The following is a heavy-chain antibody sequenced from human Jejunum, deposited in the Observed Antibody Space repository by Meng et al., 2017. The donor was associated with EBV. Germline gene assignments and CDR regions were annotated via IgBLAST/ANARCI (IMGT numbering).Heavy chain of an antibody. CDR1: GYTFPNYP. Sequence: QAHGLQSGAELNKPGAPLKLSCKATGYTFPNYPIHWVRQAPGQRPEWMGCINPGNGETEFSQKFQGRVTITRDTSATTAYLELTSLRSEDTAVYYCASRPGFNIGPFDYWGQGTLVTVSS. V-gene: IGHV1-3*01. CDR2: INPGNGET. CDR3: ASRPGFNIGPFDY. D-gene: IGHD3/OR15-3a*01. J-gene: IGHJ4*02.